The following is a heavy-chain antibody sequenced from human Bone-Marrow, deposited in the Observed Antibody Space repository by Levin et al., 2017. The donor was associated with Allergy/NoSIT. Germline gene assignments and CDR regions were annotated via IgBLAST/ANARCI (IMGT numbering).Heavy chain of an antibody. J-gene: IGHJ4*02. D-gene: IGHD4-17*01. CDR3: ARAWCGTDYGDCGPYFDY. Sequence: KSGGSLRLSCAASGFTFSDYYMSWIRQAPGKGLEWVSYISSSGSTIYYADSVKGRFTISRDNAKNSLYLQMNSLRAEDTAVYYCARAWCGTDYGDCGPYFDYWGQGTLVTVSS. V-gene: IGHV3-11*01. CDR1: GFTFSDYY. CDR2: ISSSGSTI.